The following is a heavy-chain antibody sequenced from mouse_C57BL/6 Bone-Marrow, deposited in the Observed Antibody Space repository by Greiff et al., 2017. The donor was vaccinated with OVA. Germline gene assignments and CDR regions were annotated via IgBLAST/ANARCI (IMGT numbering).Heavy chain of an antibody. CDR3: AMLIYHYWYFGV. J-gene: IGHJ1*03. CDR2: IHPSDSDT. V-gene: IGHV1-74*01. CDR1: GYTFTSYW. Sequence: QVQLQQPGAELVRPGASVKLSCKASGYTFTSYWMHWVKQRPGQGLEWIGRIHPSDSDTNYNQKFKGKATLTVDKSSSTAYMQLSSLTSEDSAVYDCAMLIYHYWYFGVWGTGTTVTVSS. D-gene: IGHD1-3*01.